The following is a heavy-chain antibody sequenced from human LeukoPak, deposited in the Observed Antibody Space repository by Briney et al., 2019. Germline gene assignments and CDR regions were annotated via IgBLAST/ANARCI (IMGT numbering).Heavy chain of an antibody. J-gene: IGHJ4*02. D-gene: IGHD4-23*01. CDR3: ARPKGGNWGYYFDY. Sequence: SETLSLTCTVSGGSISSSSYYWGWIRQPPGKVREWIGSIYYSGGTYYNPSLKSRVTISVDTSKNQFSLKLSSVTAADTAVYYCARPKGGNWGYYFDYWGQGTLVTVSS. V-gene: IGHV4-39*01. CDR2: IYYSGGT. CDR1: GGSISSSSYY.